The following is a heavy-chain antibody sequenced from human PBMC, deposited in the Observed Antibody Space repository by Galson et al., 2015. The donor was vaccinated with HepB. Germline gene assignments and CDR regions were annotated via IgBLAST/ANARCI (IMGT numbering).Heavy chain of an antibody. Sequence: SLRLSCAASGFTFDDYAMHWVRQAPGKGLEWVSGISWDSGSMGYADSVRGRFTISRDNAKNSLYLQMNSLRAEDTALYYCAKDMAPGGVIATYGVFFDYWGQGTLVTVSS. V-gene: IGHV3-9*01. CDR1: GFTFDDYA. J-gene: IGHJ4*02. CDR2: ISWDSGSM. D-gene: IGHD3-16*02. CDR3: AKDMAPGGVIATYGVFFDY.